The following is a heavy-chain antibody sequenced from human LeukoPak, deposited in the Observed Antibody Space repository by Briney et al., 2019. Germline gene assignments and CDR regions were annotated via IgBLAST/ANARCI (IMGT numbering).Heavy chain of an antibody. J-gene: IGHJ6*02. CDR1: GFTFSDYY. CDR2: ISSSSSYT. Sequence: GGSLRLSCAASGFTFSDYYMSWIRQAPGKGLEWVSYISSSSSYTNYADSVKGRFTISRDNAKNSLYLQMNSLRAADTAVYYCARVSYDILTGYSDYGMDVWGQGTTVTVSS. V-gene: IGHV3-11*05. D-gene: IGHD3-9*01. CDR3: ARVSYDILTGYSDYGMDV.